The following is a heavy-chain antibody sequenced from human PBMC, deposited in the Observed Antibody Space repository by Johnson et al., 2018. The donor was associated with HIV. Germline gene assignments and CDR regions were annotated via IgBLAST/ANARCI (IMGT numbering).Heavy chain of an antibody. CDR1: GFTFSSYA. CDR2: ISGSGGST. Sequence: VQLVESGGGLVQPGGSLRLSCAASGFTFSSYAMSWVRQAPGKGLEWVSAISGSGGSTYYADSVKGRFTISRDNSKNSLYLKMNSLRAEDTALDYCAKGGPNYGGNSGAFDIWGQGTMVTVSS. J-gene: IGHJ3*02. V-gene: IGHV3-23*04. D-gene: IGHD4-23*01. CDR3: AKGGPNYGGNSGAFDI.